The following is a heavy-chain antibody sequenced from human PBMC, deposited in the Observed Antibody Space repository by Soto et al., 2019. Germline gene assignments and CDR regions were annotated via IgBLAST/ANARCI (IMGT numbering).Heavy chain of an antibody. Sequence: LSLTCTVSGGSVSSGSFYWTWIRQPPGRGLEWIGYIYNSETTNYNPSLKRRVTMLVDTSKNQFSLILTSVTAADTAVYYCARDRILEGLDVWGQGTTVTVSS. CDR1: GGSVSSGSFY. V-gene: IGHV4-61*01. CDR2: IYNSETT. J-gene: IGHJ6*02. CDR3: ARDRILEGLDV. D-gene: IGHD1-1*01.